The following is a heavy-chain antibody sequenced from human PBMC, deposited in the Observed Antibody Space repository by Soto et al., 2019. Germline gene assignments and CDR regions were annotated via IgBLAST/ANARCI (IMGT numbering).Heavy chain of an antibody. Sequence: QVQLVQSGAEVKKPGASVKVSCKASGYTVTSYDINVVREATGQGLEWMGWMNPNSGNTGYAQKFQGRVTMTRNTSKSTAYMELSSLSSEATAVYYCAGFDWNYAWYFDLRGRGTLVTASS. V-gene: IGHV1-8*01. J-gene: IGHJ2*01. CDR1: GYTVTSYD. CDR3: AGFDWNYAWYFDL. D-gene: IGHD1-7*01. CDR2: MNPNSGNT.